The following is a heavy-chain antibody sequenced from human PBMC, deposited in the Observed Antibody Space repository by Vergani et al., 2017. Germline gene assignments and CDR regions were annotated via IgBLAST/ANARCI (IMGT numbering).Heavy chain of an antibody. J-gene: IGHJ6*03. CDR1: GGSISSYY. V-gene: IGHV4-59*01. CDR3: ARGALIAXAGTPYYYYYYMDV. Sequence: QVQLQESGPGLVKPSETLPLTCTVSGGSISSYYWSWIRQPPGKGLEWIGYIYYSGSTNYNPSLKSRVTISVDTSKNQFSLKLSSVTAADTAVYYCARGALIAXAGTPYYYYYYMDVWGKGTTVTVSS. CDR2: IYYSGST. D-gene: IGHD6-19*01.